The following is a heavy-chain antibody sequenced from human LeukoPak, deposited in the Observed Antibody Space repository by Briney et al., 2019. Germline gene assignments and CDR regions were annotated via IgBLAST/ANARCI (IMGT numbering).Heavy chain of an antibody. D-gene: IGHD6-6*01. J-gene: IGHJ6*03. V-gene: IGHV1-46*01. CDR2: INPSGGST. Sequence: ASVTVSCKASGYTFTRYYMHWVRQAPGQGLEWMGIINPSGGSTSYAQKFQGRVTMTRDMSTSTVYMELSSLRSEDTAVYYCARDCTSIAAPDYYMDVWGKGTTVTVSS. CDR1: GYTFTRYY. CDR3: ARDCTSIAAPDYYMDV.